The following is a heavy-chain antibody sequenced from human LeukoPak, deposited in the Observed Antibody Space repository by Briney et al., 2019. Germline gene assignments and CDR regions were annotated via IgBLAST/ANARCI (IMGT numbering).Heavy chain of an antibody. J-gene: IGHJ5*02. V-gene: IGHV4-4*09. CDR2: IYITGST. CDR1: GGSISGHY. CDR3: ARNYNSYSRWLGP. Sequence: SETPSLTCTASGGSISGHYWNWIRQPPGKRLEWIGDIYITGSTDYNPSPKSRVTISGDASKNQLSLKVSSVTATDTAVYYCARNYNSYSRWLGPWGQGTLVTVSS. D-gene: IGHD3-10*01.